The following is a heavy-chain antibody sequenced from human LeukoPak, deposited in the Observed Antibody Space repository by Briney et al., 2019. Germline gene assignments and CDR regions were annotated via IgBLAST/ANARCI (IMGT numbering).Heavy chain of an antibody. J-gene: IGHJ4*02. D-gene: IGHD3-10*01. V-gene: IGHV3-7*02. CDR3: AKGDPYGSGSYPVDY. CDR1: GFTFTSYW. Sequence: GGSLRLSCAASGFTFTSYWMRWVRQAPGKGLEWVATMAQDGSEKYYVDSVKGRFTISRDNAKNTLYLQMNSLRAEDTAVYYCAKGDPYGSGSYPVDYWGQGTLVTVSS. CDR2: MAQDGSEK.